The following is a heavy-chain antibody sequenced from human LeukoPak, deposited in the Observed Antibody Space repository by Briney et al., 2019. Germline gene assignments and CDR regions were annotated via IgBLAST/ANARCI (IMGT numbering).Heavy chain of an antibody. CDR3: AKDHLLHYSYGMDV. CDR1: GFTFSSYG. Sequence: GGSLRLSCAASGFTFSSYGMHGVRQAPGKGLEWVAVISYDGSNKYYADSVKGRFTISRDNSKNTLYLQMNSLRAEDTAVYYCAKDHLLHYSYGMDVWGQGTTVTVSS. D-gene: IGHD2-21*01. J-gene: IGHJ6*02. V-gene: IGHV3-30*18. CDR2: ISYDGSNK.